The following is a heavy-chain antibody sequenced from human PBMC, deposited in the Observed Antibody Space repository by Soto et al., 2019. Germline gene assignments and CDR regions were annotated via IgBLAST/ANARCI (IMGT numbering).Heavy chain of an antibody. V-gene: IGHV3-9*01. CDR3: ARVGGSYYEGSFDY. CDR2: ISWNSGSI. J-gene: IGHJ4*02. CDR1: GFTFDDYA. Sequence: GGSLRLSCAASGFTFDDYAMHWVRQAPGKGLEWVSGISWNSGSIGYADSVKGRFTISRDNAKNTLYLQMNSLRAEDTAVYYCARVGGSYYEGSFDYWGQGTLVTVSS. D-gene: IGHD1-26*01.